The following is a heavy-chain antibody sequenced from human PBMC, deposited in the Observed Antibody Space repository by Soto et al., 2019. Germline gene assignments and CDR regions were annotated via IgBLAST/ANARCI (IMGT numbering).Heavy chain of an antibody. J-gene: IGHJ4*02. CDR3: ARESEDLTSNFDY. V-gene: IGHV3-21*01. CDR1: GFTFTRYS. CDR2: ISSTTNHI. Sequence: EVQLVESGGGLVKPGGSLRLSCAASGFTFTRYSMNWFRQAPGKGLEGASSISSTTNHIYYADSMKGRLTVSRDNAKNSVYLEMNSLSAEDTAVYYCARESEDLTSNFDYWGQGTLVTVSS.